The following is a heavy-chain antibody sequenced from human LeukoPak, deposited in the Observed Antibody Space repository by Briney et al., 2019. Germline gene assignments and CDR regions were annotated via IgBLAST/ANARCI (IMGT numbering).Heavy chain of an antibody. CDR3: ARGRGYSYGFNYYYGMDV. Sequence: ASVKVSCKASGYTFTGYYMHWVRQATGQGLEWMGWMNPNSGNTGYAQKFQGRVTMTRNTSISTAYMELSSLRSEDTAVYYCARGRGYSYGFNYYYGMDVWGQGTTVTVSS. V-gene: IGHV1-8*02. CDR1: GYTFTGYY. D-gene: IGHD5-18*01. J-gene: IGHJ6*02. CDR2: MNPNSGNT.